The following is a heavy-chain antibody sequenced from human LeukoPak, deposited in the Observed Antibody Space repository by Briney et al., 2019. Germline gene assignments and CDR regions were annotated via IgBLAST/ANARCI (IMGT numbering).Heavy chain of an antibody. CDR2: ITFSSTYT. V-gene: IGHV3-11*03. D-gene: IGHD3-22*01. CDR3: ARTAREYVSSGLGSDWFDP. CDR1: GFAFSDYY. J-gene: IGHJ5*02. Sequence: GGSLRLSCAASGFAFSDYYMRWIRQAAGEGLEWVSDITFSSTYTNYAGSVKGRFTISRDNAKNSLYLQMNSLRAEDTAVYYCARTAREYVSSGLGSDWFDPWGQGTLVTVSS.